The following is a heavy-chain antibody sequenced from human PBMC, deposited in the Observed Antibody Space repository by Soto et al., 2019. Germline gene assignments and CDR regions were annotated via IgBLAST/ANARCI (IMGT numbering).Heavy chain of an antibody. CDR1: GFTFSNAW. D-gene: IGHD6-19*01. V-gene: IGHV3-15*07. Sequence: EVQLVESGGGLVKPGGSLRLSCVASGFTFSNAWMNWVRQAPGKGLEWVGRIKSKTDGGTTDYAAPVKGRFTISRDDSKNTLYLQMNSLKTEDTAVYYCTTHLPYSSGWYQFDYWGQGTLVTVSS. CDR2: IKSKTDGGTT. J-gene: IGHJ4*02. CDR3: TTHLPYSSGWYQFDY.